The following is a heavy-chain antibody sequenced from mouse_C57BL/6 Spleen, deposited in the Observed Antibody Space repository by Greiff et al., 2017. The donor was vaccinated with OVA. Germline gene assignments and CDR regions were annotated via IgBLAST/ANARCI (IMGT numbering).Heavy chain of an antibody. CDR2: IHPNSGST. V-gene: IGHV1-64*01. CDR1: GYTFTSYW. D-gene: IGHD4-1*01. J-gene: IGHJ3*01. CDR3: ARGWDEAWFAY. Sequence: QVQLQQSGAELVKPGASVKLSCKASGYTFTSYWMHWVKQRPGQGLEWIGMIHPNSGSTNYNEKFKSKATLTVDKSSSTAYMQLSSLTSEDSAVYYCARGWDEAWFAYWGQGTLVTVSA.